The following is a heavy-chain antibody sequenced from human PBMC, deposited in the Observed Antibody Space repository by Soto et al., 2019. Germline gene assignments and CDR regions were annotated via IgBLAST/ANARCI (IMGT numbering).Heavy chain of an antibody. CDR2: IKQDGSVT. Sequence: EVQLVESGGGLVQPGGSLRLSCSASGFIFSDYWMSWVRQAPGEGLEWVANIKQDGSVTYYVDSVKGRFTISRDNAKNSLYLQMNSVRAEDTALYYCARKVVDYWGQGTLVTVSS. J-gene: IGHJ4*02. CDR3: ARKVVDY. D-gene: IGHD2-15*01. V-gene: IGHV3-7*05. CDR1: GFIFSDYW.